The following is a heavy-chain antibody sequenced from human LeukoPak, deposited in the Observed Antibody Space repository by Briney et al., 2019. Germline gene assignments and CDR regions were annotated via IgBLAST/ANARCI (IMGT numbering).Heavy chain of an antibody. J-gene: IGHJ4*02. CDR3: ARVWYDILTGYYNPFDY. D-gene: IGHD3-9*01. CDR1: GYTFTGYY. CDR2: INPNSGGT. V-gene: IGHV1-2*02. Sequence: ASVKVSCKASGYTFTGYYMHWVRQAPGQGLEWMVWINPNSGGTNYAQKFQGRVTMTRDTSISTAYMELSRLRSDDTAVYYCARVWYDILTGYYNPFDYWGQGTLVTVSS.